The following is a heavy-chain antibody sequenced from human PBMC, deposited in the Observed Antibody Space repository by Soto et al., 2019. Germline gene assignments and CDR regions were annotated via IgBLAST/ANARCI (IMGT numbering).Heavy chain of an antibody. Sequence: DPPTMYGQGSGYSLTSSLICCVRQMPWECLECIGPIGPSDYCTHYSPSFQVHVTISADKSISTAYLQWSSLKASDTAMYYCARHPYCSGGSCYSGGNYYYQYGMDVWGQGTPVTVSS. CDR1: GYSLTSSL. CDR2: IGPSDYCT. CDR3: ARHPYCSGGSCYSGGNYYYQYGMDV. V-gene: IGHV5-10-1*01. D-gene: IGHD2-15*01. J-gene: IGHJ6*02.